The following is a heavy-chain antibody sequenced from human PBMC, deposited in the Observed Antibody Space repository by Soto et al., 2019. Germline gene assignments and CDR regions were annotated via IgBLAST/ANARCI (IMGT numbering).Heavy chain of an antibody. J-gene: IGHJ3*02. CDR2: ISAYNGNT. CDR1: GYTXTSYG. CDR3: ARHYGPSTYYYDSSGYPDAFAI. D-gene: IGHD3-22*01. Sequence: SXKVSFKASGYTXTSYGSGLVRQAPGQGLEWMGWISAYNGNTNYAQKLQGRVTMTTDTSTSTAYMELRSLRSDDTAVYYCARHYGPSTYYYDSSGYPDAFAIWGQGTMATVS. V-gene: IGHV1-18*01.